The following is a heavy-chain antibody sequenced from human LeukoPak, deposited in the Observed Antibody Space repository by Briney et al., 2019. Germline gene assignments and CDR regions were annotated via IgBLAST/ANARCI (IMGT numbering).Heavy chain of an antibody. CDR1: GFTFSSYA. D-gene: IGHD2-15*01. Sequence: GGPLRLSCAASGFTFSSYAMHWVRQAPGKGLEWVAVISYDGSNKYYADSVKGRFTISRDNSKNTLYLQMNSLRAEDTAVYYCARSFRISDYWGQGTLVTVSS. V-gene: IGHV3-30-3*01. CDR2: ISYDGSNK. J-gene: IGHJ4*02. CDR3: ARSFRISDY.